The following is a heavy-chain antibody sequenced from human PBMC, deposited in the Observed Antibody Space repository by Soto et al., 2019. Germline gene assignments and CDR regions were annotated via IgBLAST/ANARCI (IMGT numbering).Heavy chain of an antibody. CDR2: ISSSSSYI. D-gene: IGHD3-22*01. CDR3: ARGYYDSSGYKTALDY. Sequence: WWSLRLSCSASGFTFSSYSMNWGRQAPGKGLEWVSSISSSSSYIYYADSVKGRFTISRDNAKNSLYLQMNSLRAEDTAVYYCARGYYDSSGYKTALDYWGQGTLVTVSS. J-gene: IGHJ4*02. V-gene: IGHV3-21*01. CDR1: GFTFSSYS.